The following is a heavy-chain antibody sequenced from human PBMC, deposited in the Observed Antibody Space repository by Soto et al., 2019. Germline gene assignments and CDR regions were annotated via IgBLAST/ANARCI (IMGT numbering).Heavy chain of an antibody. J-gene: IGHJ6*02. CDR3: ARTRSAWSDFHYYSLDV. V-gene: IGHV3-30*03. Sequence: AWWSLRLSCSASVFTFNSYGMHWVRQGPGNGLEWVAFISYDSTKTYYADSVKGRFTISRDNSNSALYVQMNSLTGEDTAVYYCARTRSAWSDFHYYSLDVWGQGTTVTVSS. CDR1: VFTFNSYG. CDR2: ISYDSTKT. D-gene: IGHD1-26*01.